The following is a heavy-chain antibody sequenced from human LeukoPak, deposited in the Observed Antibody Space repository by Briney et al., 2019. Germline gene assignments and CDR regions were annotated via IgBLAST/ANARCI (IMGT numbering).Heavy chain of an antibody. D-gene: IGHD3-3*01. J-gene: IGHJ4*02. CDR2: ISAYNGNT. CDR3: ARGPPTDFYDFWSGYPLCY. CDR1: GYTFTSYG. Sequence: ASVKVSCKASGYTFTSYGISWVRQAPGQGLEWMGWISAYNGNTNYAQKLQGRVTMTTDTSTSTAYMELRSLRSGDTAVYYCARGPPTDFYDFWSGYPLCYWGQGTLVTVSS. V-gene: IGHV1-18*01.